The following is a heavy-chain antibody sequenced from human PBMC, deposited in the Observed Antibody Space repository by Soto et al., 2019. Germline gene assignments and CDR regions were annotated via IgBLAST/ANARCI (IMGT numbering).Heavy chain of an antibody. J-gene: IGHJ4*02. CDR3: ARGWNYDY. Sequence: EVQLVESGGGLVQPGGSLRLSCAASGFTFSSYWMHWVRQAPGKGLAWVSHINLDGSSTYYADSVKGRITISRDNAKNTLYLQMSSLRAEDTAVYYCARGWNYDYWGQGTLVTVSS. CDR1: GFTFSSYW. D-gene: IGHD1-1*01. V-gene: IGHV3-74*01. CDR2: INLDGSST.